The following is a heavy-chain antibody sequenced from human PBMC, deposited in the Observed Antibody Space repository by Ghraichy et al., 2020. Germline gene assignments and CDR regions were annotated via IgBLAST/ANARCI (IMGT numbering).Heavy chain of an antibody. D-gene: IGHD3-3*01. CDR1: GASIGSSPYS. CDR2: TYHSGSA. Sequence: SQTLSLTCTVSGASIGSSPYSWTWIRQPPGKGLEWIGYTYHSGSAFYTPSLKSRLIISVDWSRNQFSLQLFSVTAADTAVYYCAILAFSGVDVWGPGTTVTVTS. CDR3: AILAFSGVDV. J-gene: IGHJ6*02. V-gene: IGHV4-30-2*01.